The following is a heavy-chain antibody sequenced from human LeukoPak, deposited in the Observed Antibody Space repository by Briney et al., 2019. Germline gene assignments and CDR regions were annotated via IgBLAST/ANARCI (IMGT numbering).Heavy chain of an antibody. CDR3: ARGDSSGWGLDY. Sequence: GGSLRLSCAASGFTFSIYGMHWVRQVPGEGLEWVSVIETAGDSYYSDSVKGRFTISRENAKNSLYLQMTSLRAGDAAVYYCARGDSSGWGLDYWGQGILVSVS. J-gene: IGHJ4*02. D-gene: IGHD6-19*01. V-gene: IGHV3-13*01. CDR2: IETAGDS. CDR1: GFTFSIYG.